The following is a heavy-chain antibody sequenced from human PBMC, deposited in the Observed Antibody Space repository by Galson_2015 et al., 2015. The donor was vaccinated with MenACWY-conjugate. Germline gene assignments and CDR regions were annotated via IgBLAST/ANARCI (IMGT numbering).Heavy chain of an antibody. D-gene: IGHD2/OR15-2a*01. J-gene: IGHJ4*02. Sequence: SLRLSCAASGFTFNTYPMNWVRQAPGEGLEWVSSITSGSDYIYYAGSVKGRFTVSRDNAENSLYLQMNSLRPEDTAVYYCAREDLAWAFGLDYWGQGTLVTVSS. V-gene: IGHV3-21*01. CDR2: ITSGSDYI. CDR3: AREDLAWAFGLDY. CDR1: GFTFNTYP.